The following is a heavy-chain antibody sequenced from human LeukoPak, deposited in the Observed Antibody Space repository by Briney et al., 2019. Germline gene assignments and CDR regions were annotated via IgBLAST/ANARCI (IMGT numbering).Heavy chain of an antibody. D-gene: IGHD6-13*01. CDR1: GFTFSSYG. Sequence: GGSLRLSCAASGFTFSSYGMHWVRQAPGKGLEWVAFIRYDGSNKYYADSVKGRFTISRDNSKNTLYLQMNSLRAEDTAVYYCARAMGIAAAGLFDYWGQGTLVTVSS. V-gene: IGHV3-30*02. CDR3: ARAMGIAAAGLFDY. J-gene: IGHJ4*02. CDR2: IRYDGSNK.